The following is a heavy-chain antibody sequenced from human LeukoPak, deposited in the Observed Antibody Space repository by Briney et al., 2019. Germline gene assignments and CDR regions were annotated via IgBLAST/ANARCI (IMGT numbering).Heavy chain of an antibody. CDR2: ISAYNGNT. V-gene: IGHV1-18*01. J-gene: IGHJ5*02. CDR1: GYTFTSYG. D-gene: IGHD6-19*01. Sequence: ASVKVSCKASGYTFTSYGISWVRQAPGQGLEWMGWISAYNGNTNYAQKLQGGVTMTTDTSTSTAYMELRSLRSDDTAVYYCARGGTMRAAVALNWFDPWGQGTLVTVSS. CDR3: ARGGTMRAAVALNWFDP.